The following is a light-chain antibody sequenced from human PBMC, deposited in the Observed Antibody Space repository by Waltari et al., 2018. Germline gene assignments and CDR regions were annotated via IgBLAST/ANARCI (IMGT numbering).Light chain of an antibody. CDR2: NDD. V-gene: IGLV3-21*02. CDR1: NIESKS. CDR3: QVWDSSDDYEV. J-gene: IGLJ2*01. Sequence: SYVLTQPPSVSVAPGQTATITCGGNNIESKSVHWYHEKPGQAPVVVVDNDDHRPSGSRERFSGADSGNTATRTITRVEAGDEADYYCQVWDSSDDYEVFGGGTKLTVL.